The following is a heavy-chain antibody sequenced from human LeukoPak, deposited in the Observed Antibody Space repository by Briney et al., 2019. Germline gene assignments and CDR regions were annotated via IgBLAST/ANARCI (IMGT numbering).Heavy chain of an antibody. CDR1: GFTVSSNY. CDR2: ISASGGST. V-gene: IGHV3-23*01. Sequence: GGSLRLSCAASGFTVSSNYMNWVRQAPGKGPEWVSGISASGGSTYYADSVKGRFTISRDNSKITLYLQMNSLRAEDTAVYYCAKGVVVGATRPDYWGQGTLVTVSS. D-gene: IGHD1-26*01. J-gene: IGHJ4*02. CDR3: AKGVVVGATRPDY.